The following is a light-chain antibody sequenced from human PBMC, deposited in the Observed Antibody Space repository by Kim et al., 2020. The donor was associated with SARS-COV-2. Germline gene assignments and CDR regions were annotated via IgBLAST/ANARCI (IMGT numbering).Light chain of an antibody. CDR3: NSRDSSGNV. Sequence: SSELTQDPAVSVALGQTVRITCQGDSLRSYYASWYQQKPGQAPVLVIYGKNNRPSGIPDRFSGSSSGNTASLTITGAQAEDEADYYCNSRDSSGNVFGGGPQLTVL. CDR1: SLRSYY. CDR2: GKN. J-gene: IGLJ3*02. V-gene: IGLV3-19*01.